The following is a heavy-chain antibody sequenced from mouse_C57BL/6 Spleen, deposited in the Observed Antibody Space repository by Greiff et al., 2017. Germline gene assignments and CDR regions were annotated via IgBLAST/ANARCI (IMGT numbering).Heavy chain of an antibody. V-gene: IGHV5-17*01. J-gene: IGHJ2*01. Sequence: EVQLVESGGGLVKPGGSLKLSCAASGFTFSDYGMPWVRQAPEKGLEWVAYISSGSSTIYYADTVKGRFTISRDNAKNTLFLQMTSLRSEDTAMYYCARGLTYYFDYWGQGTTLTVSS. CDR1: GFTFSDYG. CDR2: ISSGSSTI. D-gene: IGHD4-1*01. CDR3: ARGLTYYFDY.